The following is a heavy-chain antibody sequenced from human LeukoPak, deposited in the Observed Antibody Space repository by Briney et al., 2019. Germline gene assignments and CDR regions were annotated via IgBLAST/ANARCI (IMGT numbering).Heavy chain of an antibody. Sequence: SETLSLTCTVSGYSISSDKYWGWIRQPPGKGLEWIGNIYQTGSTYYNPSLTSRVTISIDTSKNQFSLKLSSVTAADTAVYYCARDLSITMIRGVTFDYWGQGALVTVSS. CDR1: GYSISSDKY. V-gene: IGHV4-38-2*02. J-gene: IGHJ4*02. CDR2: IYQTGST. CDR3: ARDLSITMIRGVTFDY. D-gene: IGHD3-10*01.